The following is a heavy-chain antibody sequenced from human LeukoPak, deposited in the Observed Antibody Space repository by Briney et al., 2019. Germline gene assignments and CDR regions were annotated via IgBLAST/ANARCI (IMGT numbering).Heavy chain of an antibody. Sequence: GASVKVSCKASGYSFVLYGISWVRQAPGQGPEWMGWISAYNGNTNYAQKLQGRVTMTTDTSTSTAYMELRSLRSDDTAVYYCARDDIMITFGGPRASAFDIWGQGTMVTVSS. V-gene: IGHV1-18*01. CDR1: GYSFVLYG. CDR3: ARDDIMITFGGPRASAFDI. J-gene: IGHJ3*02. D-gene: IGHD3-16*01. CDR2: ISAYNGNT.